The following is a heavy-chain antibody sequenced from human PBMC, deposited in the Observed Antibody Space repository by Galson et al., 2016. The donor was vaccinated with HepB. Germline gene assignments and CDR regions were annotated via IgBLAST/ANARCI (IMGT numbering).Heavy chain of an antibody. CDR1: GFAFSSYS. CDR2: ICSRSSTQ. V-gene: IGHV3-48*01. Sequence: SLRLSCAASGFAFSSYSMNWVRPAPGKGLEWVSYICSRSSTQYSADSVKGRFTISRDNVQNSLYLHMNSVRAEDTAVYYCARDCDYICYTEASGFDFWGQGTLVTVSS. CDR3: ARDCDYICYTEASGFDF. D-gene: IGHD2-8*01. J-gene: IGHJ4*02.